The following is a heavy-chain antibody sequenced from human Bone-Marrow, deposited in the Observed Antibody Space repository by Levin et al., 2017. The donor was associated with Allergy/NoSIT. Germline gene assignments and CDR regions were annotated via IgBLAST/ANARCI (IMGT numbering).Heavy chain of an antibody. J-gene: IGHJ4*02. CDR3: AHRNSYGPFDS. CDR1: GFSLTASAVG. Sequence: VSGPTLVKPTQTLTLTCTFSGFSLTASAVGVGWIRQPPGKALEWLALIYWDDDKRYSPSLKSRLTVIKDTAKNQVVLTMTNMDPADTGTYYCAHRNSYGPFDSWGQGTRVTVSS. D-gene: IGHD3-16*01. CDR2: IYWDDDK. V-gene: IGHV2-5*02.